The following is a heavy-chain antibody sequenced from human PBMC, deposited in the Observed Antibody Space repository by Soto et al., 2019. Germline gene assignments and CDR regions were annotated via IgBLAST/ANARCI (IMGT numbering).Heavy chain of an antibody. CDR1: GFTFDDYA. CDR3: AKDRGLVLSFYFDY. V-gene: IGHV3-9*01. J-gene: IGHJ4*02. Sequence: EVQLVESGGGLVQPGRSLRLSCAASGFTFDDYAMHWVRQAPGKGLEWVSGISWNSGSIGYADSVKGRFTISRDNDKSSLYLQMNSLRAEDTALYYCAKDRGLVLSFYFDYWGQGTLVTVSS. D-gene: IGHD6-19*01. CDR2: ISWNSGSI.